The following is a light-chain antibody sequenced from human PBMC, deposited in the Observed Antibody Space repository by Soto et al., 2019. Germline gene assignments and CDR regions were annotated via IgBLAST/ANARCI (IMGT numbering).Light chain of an antibody. CDR2: DVS. J-gene: IGKJ5*01. Sequence: EIGLTQSPPTLSLSPGERVTLSCRASQSVSNSLAWYQQKPGQPPRLLIYDVSNRATGIPAGFSGSGSGTDFTLTIPSLEPEDFAVYFCHQRYNWPRVTFGQGTRLEI. CDR3: HQRYNWPRVT. V-gene: IGKV3-11*01. CDR1: QSVSNS.